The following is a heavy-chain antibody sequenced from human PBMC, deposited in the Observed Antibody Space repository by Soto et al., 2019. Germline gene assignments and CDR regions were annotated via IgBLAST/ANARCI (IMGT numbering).Heavy chain of an antibody. D-gene: IGHD3-9*01. Sequence: ASVKVSCKASGYTFTSYAMHWVRQAPGQRLEWMGWINAGNGNTKYSQKFQGRVTITRDTSASTAYMELSSLRSEDTAVYYCARATPQLRYFDWFPFDYWGQGTLVTVSS. V-gene: IGHV1-3*01. CDR2: INAGNGNT. CDR3: ARATPQLRYFDWFPFDY. J-gene: IGHJ4*02. CDR1: GYTFTSYA.